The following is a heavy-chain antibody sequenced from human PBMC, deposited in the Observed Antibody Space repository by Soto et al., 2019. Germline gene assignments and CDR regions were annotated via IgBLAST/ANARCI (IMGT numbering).Heavy chain of an antibody. Sequence: KASETLSLTCTVSGGSISSYYWSWIRQSAGQGLEWIGRIYPGGSTNYNPSLKSRVTMSADTSKNQFSLRLTSVTAADTAVYYCARANVGPPGGGSWIMPFDFWGQGTLVTVSS. CDR1: GGSISSYY. J-gene: IGHJ4*02. CDR3: ARANVGPPGGGSWIMPFDF. V-gene: IGHV4-4*07. D-gene: IGHD2-15*01. CDR2: IYPGGST.